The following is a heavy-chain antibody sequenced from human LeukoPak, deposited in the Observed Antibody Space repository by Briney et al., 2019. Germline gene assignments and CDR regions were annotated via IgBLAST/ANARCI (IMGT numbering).Heavy chain of an antibody. J-gene: IGHJ5*02. D-gene: IGHD7-27*01. Sequence: ASVKVSCKASGYTFTSYDINWVRQATGQGFEWMGWMNPNSGNTGYAQKFQGRVTMTRNTSISTAYMELSSLRSEDTAVYYCARVDGDEYNWFDPWGQGTLVTVSS. CDR2: MNPNSGNT. V-gene: IGHV1-8*01. CDR3: ARVDGDEYNWFDP. CDR1: GYTFTSYD.